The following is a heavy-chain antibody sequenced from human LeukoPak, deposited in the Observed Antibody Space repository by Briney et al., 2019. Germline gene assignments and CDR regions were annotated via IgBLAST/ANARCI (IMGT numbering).Heavy chain of an antibody. CDR3: ARVGTTTGRSNWFDP. CDR2: IKQDGSEK. Sequence: SGGSLRLSCAASGFTFSSYSMNWVRQAPGKGLEWVANIKQDGSEKYYVDSVKGRFTISRDNAKNSLYLQMNSLRAEDTAVYYCARVGTTTGRSNWFDPWGQGTLVTVSS. V-gene: IGHV3-7*01. D-gene: IGHD1-1*01. CDR1: GFTFSSYS. J-gene: IGHJ5*02.